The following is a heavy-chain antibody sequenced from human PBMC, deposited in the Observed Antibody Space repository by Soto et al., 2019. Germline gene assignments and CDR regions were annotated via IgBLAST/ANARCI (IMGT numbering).Heavy chain of an antibody. D-gene: IGHD5-12*01. V-gene: IGHV4-61*01. CDR3: ARNQGYSGYDLTSFDY. CDR1: GGSVSSGSYY. Sequence: PSETLSLTCTVSGGSVSSGSYYWSWIRQPPGKGLEWIGYIYYSGSTNYNPSLKSRVTISVDTSKNQFSLKLSSVTAADTAVYYCARNQGYSGYDLTSFDYWGQGTLVTVSS. CDR2: IYYSGST. J-gene: IGHJ4*02.